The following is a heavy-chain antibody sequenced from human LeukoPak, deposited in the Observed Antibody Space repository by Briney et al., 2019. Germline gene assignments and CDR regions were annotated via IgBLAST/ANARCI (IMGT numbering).Heavy chain of an antibody. D-gene: IGHD3-10*01. CDR2: IKQDGSEK. Sequence: GGSLRLSCAASGFTFSSYWMSWVRQAPGKGLEWVANIKQDGSEKYYVDSVKGRFTISRDNAKNSLYLQMNSLRAEDRAVYYCARDNLYYYGSGSFLDYWGQGTLVTVSS. CDR1: GFTFSSYW. J-gene: IGHJ4*02. V-gene: IGHV3-7*01. CDR3: ARDNLYYYGSGSFLDY.